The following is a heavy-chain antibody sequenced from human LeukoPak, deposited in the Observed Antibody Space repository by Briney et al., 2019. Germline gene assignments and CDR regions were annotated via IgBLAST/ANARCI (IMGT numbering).Heavy chain of an antibody. CDR1: GFTFSTFG. CDR3: AREASGYSRDF. V-gene: IGHV3-33*01. J-gene: IGHJ4*02. Sequence: GGSLRLSCAASGFTFSTFGMHWLRQAPGKGLEWVAGIWRDGSRKHYGDSVKGRLTISRDNPNNTLFLQMNSLRAEDTAVYYCAREASGYSRDFRGQGTLVIVSS. CDR2: IWRDGSRK. D-gene: IGHD3-3*01.